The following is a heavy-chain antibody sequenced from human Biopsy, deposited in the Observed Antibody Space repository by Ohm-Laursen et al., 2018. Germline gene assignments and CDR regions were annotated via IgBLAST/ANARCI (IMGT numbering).Heavy chain of an antibody. CDR1: GDSISSYY. J-gene: IGHJ2*01. Sequence: SDTLSLTCTVSGDSISSYYWSWIRQPPGQGLEWIGCVYYTGSTDYNPSLQSRVTISVDTSKNHFSLRLRSVTPADTAIYYCARDRGYYSDRTVPGYFDLWGRGTLVTVSS. D-gene: IGHD3-22*01. CDR2: VYYTGST. V-gene: IGHV4-59*01. CDR3: ARDRGYYSDRTVPGYFDL.